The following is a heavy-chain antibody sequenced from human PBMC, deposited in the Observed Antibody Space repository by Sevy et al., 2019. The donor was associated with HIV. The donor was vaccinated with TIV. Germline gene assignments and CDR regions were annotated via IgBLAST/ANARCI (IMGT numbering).Heavy chain of an antibody. D-gene: IGHD2-15*01. CDR2: ISTNGGTT. J-gene: IGHJ4*02. CDR1: GFTFSSYE. V-gene: IGHV3-64D*06. Sequence: GGPLRLSCSASGFTFSSYEMFWVRQAPGKGLEYISAISTNGGTTYYADSVKGRFTISRDNSKNTLDLQMSSLRPEDTAVYYCAKVPDCSGGGCYSAFDYWGQGTLVTVSS. CDR3: AKVPDCSGGGCYSAFDY.